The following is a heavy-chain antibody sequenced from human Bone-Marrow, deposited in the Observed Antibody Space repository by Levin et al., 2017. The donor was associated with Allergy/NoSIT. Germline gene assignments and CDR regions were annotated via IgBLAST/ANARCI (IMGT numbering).Heavy chain of an antibody. V-gene: IGHV3-30*12. J-gene: IGHJ5*01. D-gene: IGHD3-10*01. CDR3: VRGGHYYGSGTYYNGDS. Sequence: GGSLRLSCAPSGFRFREYGMFWVRQPPGKGLEWVSLILYDGRKQFYADSVKGRFTISRDNSRNTLYLQMNSLRAEDTAVYYCVRGGHYYGSGTYYNGDSWGQGTLVIVSS. CDR1: GFRFREYG. CDR2: ILYDGRKQ.